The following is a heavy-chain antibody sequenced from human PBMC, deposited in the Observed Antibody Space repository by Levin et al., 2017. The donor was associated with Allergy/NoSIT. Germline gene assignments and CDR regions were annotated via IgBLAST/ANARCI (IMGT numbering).Heavy chain of an antibody. Sequence: GGSLRLSCAASGFTFSTHTMSWVRQAPGKGLDWVSSMSSSSTYIYYADSVKGRFTISRDNAKNSLYLQMNSLRAEDTAMYYCARSYYDSSGYSTVDYWGQGTLVTVSS. CDR2: MSSSSTYI. CDR3: ARSYYDSSGYSTVDY. J-gene: IGHJ4*02. V-gene: IGHV3-21*01. D-gene: IGHD3-22*01. CDR1: GFTFSTHT.